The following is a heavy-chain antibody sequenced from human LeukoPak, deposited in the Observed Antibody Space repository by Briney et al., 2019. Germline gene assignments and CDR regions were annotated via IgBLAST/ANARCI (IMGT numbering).Heavy chain of an antibody. CDR2: IYYSGST. CDR1: GGSISSSRYY. Sequence: SETLSLTCTVSGGSISSSRYYWSWIRQPPGKGLEWIGYIYYSGSTNYNPSLKSRVTISVDTSKNQFSLKLSSVTAADTAVYYCARESLKPDVLRFLEWLSHPLSDAFDIWGQGTMVTVSS. V-gene: IGHV4-61*01. D-gene: IGHD3-3*01. CDR3: ARESLKPDVLRFLEWLSHPLSDAFDI. J-gene: IGHJ3*02.